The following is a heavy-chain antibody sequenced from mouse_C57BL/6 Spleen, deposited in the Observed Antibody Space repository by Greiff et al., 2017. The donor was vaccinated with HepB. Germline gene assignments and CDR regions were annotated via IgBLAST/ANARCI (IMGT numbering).Heavy chain of an antibody. CDR3: ARADSSGYDYFDY. D-gene: IGHD3-2*02. CDR2: ISDGGSYT. Sequence: DVKLVESGGGLVKPGGSLKLSCAASGFTFSSYAMSWVRQTPEKRLEWVATISDGGSYTYYPDNVKGRFTISRDNAKNNLYLQMSHLKSEDTAMYYCARADSSGYDYFDYWGQGTTLTVSS. J-gene: IGHJ2*01. CDR1: GFTFSSYA. V-gene: IGHV5-4*03.